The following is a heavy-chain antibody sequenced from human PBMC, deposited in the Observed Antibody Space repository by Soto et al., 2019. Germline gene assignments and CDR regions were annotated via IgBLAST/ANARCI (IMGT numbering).Heavy chain of an antibody. Sequence: SETVSLTCTVSGASLSSISYYWGWIRQPPGKGLEWVGSIFFTGNIYYNPSLKSRVTISVDTSRNQFSLMVPSVTAADTAVYFCARGRYCLTGRCFPNWFDSWGQGTLVTVSS. CDR1: GASLSSISYY. J-gene: IGHJ5*01. CDR2: IFFTGNI. D-gene: IGHD2-15*01. CDR3: ARGRYCLTGRCFPNWFDS. V-gene: IGHV4-39*02.